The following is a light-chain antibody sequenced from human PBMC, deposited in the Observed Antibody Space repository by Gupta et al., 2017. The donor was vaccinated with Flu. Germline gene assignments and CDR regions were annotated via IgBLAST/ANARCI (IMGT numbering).Light chain of an antibody. CDR2: AAS. V-gene: IGKV1-17*01. Sequence: DIQMTQSASSLSASVGDRVTITCRASQGIRNDLGWYQQKPVKAPKRLIYAASSLKSGVPSRFSGSGSAREITLRISTRPPQPFANYYSRQHNSYPWTFGQGTKVEIK. CDR3: RQHNSYPWT. CDR1: QGIRND. J-gene: IGKJ1*01.